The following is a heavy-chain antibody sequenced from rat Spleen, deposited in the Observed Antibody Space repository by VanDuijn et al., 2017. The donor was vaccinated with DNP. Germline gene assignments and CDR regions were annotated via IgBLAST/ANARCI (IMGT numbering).Heavy chain of an antibody. Sequence: QVQLEESGPGLMQPSETLSLTCTVSGFSFTSYHVHWVPQPPGNGRDCMGVLWSSGDTSYNSALKSRLSISRDTSKSQVFLKMNSLQAEDTATYYCARDGQWDYLDYWGQGVRVTVAS. V-gene: IGHV2-32*01. CDR1: GFSFTSYH. CDR2: LWSSGDT. J-gene: IGHJ2*01. D-gene: IGHD1-1*01. CDR3: ARDGQWDYLDY.